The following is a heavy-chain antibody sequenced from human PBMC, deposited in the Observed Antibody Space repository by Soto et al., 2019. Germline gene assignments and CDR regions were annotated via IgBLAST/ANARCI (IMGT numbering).Heavy chain of an antibody. J-gene: IGHJ5*02. Sequence: PSETLSLTCTVSGASMNSYHWSWIRQPAGKGLEWIGHIHSSGSTNYNPSLKSRVTMSVDTSKNQFSLRLMSLTAADTAVYYCARDQGVAAAGITWCDPWGQGSMGTVSA. CDR3: ARDQGVAAAGITWCDP. CDR1: GASMNSYH. V-gene: IGHV4-4*07. D-gene: IGHD6-13*01. CDR2: IHSSGST.